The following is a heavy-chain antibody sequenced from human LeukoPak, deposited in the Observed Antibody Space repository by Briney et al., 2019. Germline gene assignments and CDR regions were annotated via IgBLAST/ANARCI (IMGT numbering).Heavy chain of an antibody. Sequence: ASVKVSCKASGYTFTSYYMHWVRQAPGQGLEWMGIINPSGGTTNYAQKFQGRVTMTRDTSTSTVYMELSSLRSEDTAVYYCATSRGYCSSTSCRDDYYFDYWGQGTLVTVSS. V-gene: IGHV1-46*01. CDR2: INPSGGTT. CDR3: ATSRGYCSSTSCRDDYYFDY. J-gene: IGHJ4*02. D-gene: IGHD2-2*01. CDR1: GYTFTSYY.